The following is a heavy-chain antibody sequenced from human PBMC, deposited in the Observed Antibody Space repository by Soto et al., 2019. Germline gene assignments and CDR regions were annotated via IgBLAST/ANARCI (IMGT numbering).Heavy chain of an antibody. J-gene: IGHJ6*02. Sequence: QVQLVESGGGVVQPGRSLRLSCAASGFTFSSYGMHWVRQAPGKGLEWVAVISYDGSNKNYADSVKGRFTISRDNSKNMQYLQMVSLRAEDTAVYYCAKEVWSGPMDVWGQGTTVTVSS. CDR3: AKEVWSGPMDV. CDR2: ISYDGSNK. V-gene: IGHV3-30*18. CDR1: GFTFSSYG. D-gene: IGHD3-3*01.